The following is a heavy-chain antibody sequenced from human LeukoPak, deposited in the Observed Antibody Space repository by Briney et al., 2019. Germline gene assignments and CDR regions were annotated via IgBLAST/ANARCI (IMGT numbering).Heavy chain of an antibody. J-gene: IGHJ4*02. CDR3: ARDRSTVAGIDF. CDR2: IKPDGGDK. CDR1: GFTFSTYW. Sequence: GGSLRLSCAASGFTFSTYWMAWVRQAPGKGLEWVATIKPDGGDKYYVDSVKGRFTISRDNARNSLFLQMNSLRAEDTAVYYCARDRSTVAGIDFWGQGTLVTVSS. D-gene: IGHD6-19*01. V-gene: IGHV3-7*01.